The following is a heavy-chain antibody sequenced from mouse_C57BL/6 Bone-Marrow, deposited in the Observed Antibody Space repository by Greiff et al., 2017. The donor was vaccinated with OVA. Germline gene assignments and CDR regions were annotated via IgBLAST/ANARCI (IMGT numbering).Heavy chain of an antibody. Sequence: VQLKESGPGLVKPSQSLSLTCSVTGYSITSGYYWNWIRQFPGNKLEWMGYISYDGSNNYNPSLKNRISITRDTSKNQFFLKLNSVTTEDTATYYCARLLSSYWGQGTLVTVSA. CDR3: ARLLSSY. CDR1: GYSITSGYY. J-gene: IGHJ3*01. D-gene: IGHD2-1*01. V-gene: IGHV3-6*01. CDR2: ISYDGSN.